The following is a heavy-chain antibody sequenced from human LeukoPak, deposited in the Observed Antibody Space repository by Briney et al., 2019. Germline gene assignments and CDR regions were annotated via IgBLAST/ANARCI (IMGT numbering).Heavy chain of an antibody. CDR2: ISGSGGST. CDR3: AKCPSSGSYRRGDY. D-gene: IGHD1-26*01. J-gene: IGHJ4*02. V-gene: IGHV3-23*01. CDR1: GFTFSSYA. Sequence: GGSLRLSCAASGFTFSSYAMSWVRQAPGKGLEWVSAISGSGGSTYYADSVKGRFTISRDNPKNTLYLQMNSLRAEDTAVYYCAKCPSSGSYRRGDYWGQGTLVTVSS.